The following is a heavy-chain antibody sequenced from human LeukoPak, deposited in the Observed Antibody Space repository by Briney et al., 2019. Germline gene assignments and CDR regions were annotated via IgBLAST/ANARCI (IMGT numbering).Heavy chain of an antibody. V-gene: IGHV3-21*01. CDR2: ISSSSSYI. CDR1: GFTFSSYS. CDR3: ARGTRLGELSLYTY. Sequence: GGSLRLSCAASGFTFSSYSMNWVRQAPEKGLGWVSSISSSSSYIYYADSVKGRFTISRDNAKNSLYLQMNSLRAEDTAVYYCARGTRLGELSLYTYWGQGTLVTVSS. J-gene: IGHJ4*02. D-gene: IGHD3-16*02.